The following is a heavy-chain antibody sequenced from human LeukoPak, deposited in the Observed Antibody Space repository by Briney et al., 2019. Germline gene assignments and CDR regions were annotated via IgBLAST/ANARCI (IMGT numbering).Heavy chain of an antibody. CDR2: IYYSGST. CDR1: GGSFSGYY. V-gene: IGHV4-34*01. CDR3: VFMVRGVIGFDY. Sequence: PSETLSLTCAVYGGSFSGYYWSWIRQPPGKGLEWTGSIYYSGSTYYNPSLKSRVTISVDTSKNQFSLKLSSVTAADTAVYYCVFMVRGVIGFDYWGQGTLVTVSS. J-gene: IGHJ4*02. D-gene: IGHD3-10*01.